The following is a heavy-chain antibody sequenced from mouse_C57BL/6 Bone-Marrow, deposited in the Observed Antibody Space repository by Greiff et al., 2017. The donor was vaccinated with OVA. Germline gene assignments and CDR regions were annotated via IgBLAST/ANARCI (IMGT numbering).Heavy chain of an antibody. CDR3: GRISNYSNFDY. Sequence: VQLQQPGAELVKPGASVKMSCKASGYTFTSYCITWVKQRPEQGLEWIGDIYPGSGSTNYNEKFKSKATLTVDTSSSTAYMQLSSLTSEDAAVYYCGRISNYSNFDYWGQGTTLTVSS. D-gene: IGHD2-5*01. J-gene: IGHJ2*01. CDR1: GYTFTSYC. V-gene: IGHV1-55*01. CDR2: IYPGSGST.